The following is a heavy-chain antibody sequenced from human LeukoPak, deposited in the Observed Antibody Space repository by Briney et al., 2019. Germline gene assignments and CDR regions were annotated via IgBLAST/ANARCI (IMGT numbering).Heavy chain of an antibody. CDR1: GDSVSSNSAA. V-gene: IGHV6-1*01. J-gene: IGHJ5*02. CDR3: ARGRQLGPRGILNWFDP. CDR2: TYYRSKWYN. Sequence: SQTLSLTCAISGDSVSSNSAAWNWIRQSPSRGLEWLGKTYYRSKWYNDYAVSVKSRITINPDTSKNQFSLQLNSVTPEDTAVYYCARGRQLGPRGILNWFDPWGQGTLVTVSS. D-gene: IGHD1-1*01.